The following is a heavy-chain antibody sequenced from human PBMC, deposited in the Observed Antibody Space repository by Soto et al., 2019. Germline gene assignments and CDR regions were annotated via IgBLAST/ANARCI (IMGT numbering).Heavy chain of an antibody. CDR2: INDSGNI. J-gene: IGHJ6*03. CDR1: GGSFSGYQ. D-gene: IGHD3-10*01. V-gene: IGHV4-34*01. Sequence: QVQLQQWGAGLLKPSETLSLTCAVYGGSFSGYQWTWIRQTPGKGLEWIGEINDSGNINYNPSLEGRLTILLETPKRRSSVGLSAVTAADSAVYYCARGLILWFGEFSRRGGYYYYMDVWGKGTAVTVSS. CDR3: ARGLILWFGEFSRRGGYYYYMDV.